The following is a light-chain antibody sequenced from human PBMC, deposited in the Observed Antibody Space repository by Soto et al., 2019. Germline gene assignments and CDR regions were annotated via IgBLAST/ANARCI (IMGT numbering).Light chain of an antibody. Sequence: QSAVTQPASVSGSLGQSIAISCTGTSSDVGGCNYVSWYQQHPAKAPILMIYDVSNRPSGVSDRFSGSKSGNTASLTISGLQAEDEADYYCTLYTRGSTYVFATGTKLTVI. CDR1: SSDVGGCNY. V-gene: IGLV2-14*01. CDR3: TLYTRGSTYV. J-gene: IGLJ1*01. CDR2: DVS.